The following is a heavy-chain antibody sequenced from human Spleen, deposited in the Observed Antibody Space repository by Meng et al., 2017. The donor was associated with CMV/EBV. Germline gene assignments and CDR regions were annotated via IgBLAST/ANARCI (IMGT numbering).Heavy chain of an antibody. V-gene: IGHV3-33*03. D-gene: IGHD1-1*01. CDR3: AKDRLPGNWNDRVGMNGMDV. CDR1: GFTFSNYG. CDR2: VWFDGGSK. J-gene: IGHJ6*02. Sequence: GESLKISCAAPGFTFSNYGVHWVRQAPGKGLEWVAVVWFDGGSKYNADSLKGRFTISRDKSKNTVYLQMNSLRAEDTAVYYCAKDRLPGNWNDRVGMNGMDVWGQGTTVTVSS.